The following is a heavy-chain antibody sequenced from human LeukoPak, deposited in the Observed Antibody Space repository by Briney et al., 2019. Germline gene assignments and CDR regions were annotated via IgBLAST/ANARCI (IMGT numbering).Heavy chain of an antibody. D-gene: IGHD2-21*02. J-gene: IGHJ5*02. CDR1: GFTFSTFA. CDR2: IFPSGGEI. CDR3: AKDHHIVMGTVIHYYFDP. Sequence: GGSLRLSCAASGFTFSTFAMIWVRQPPGKGLEWVSSIFPSGGEIHYADSVRGRFTISRDNSKSTLSLQMNSLRAEDTAIYYCAKDHHIVMGTVIHYYFDPWGQGTPVSVSS. V-gene: IGHV3-23*01.